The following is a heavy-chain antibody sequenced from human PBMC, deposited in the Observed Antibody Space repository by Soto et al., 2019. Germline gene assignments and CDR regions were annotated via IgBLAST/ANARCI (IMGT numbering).Heavy chain of an antibody. J-gene: IGHJ4*02. CDR2: ISAYNGNT. Sequence: ASVKVSCKASGYTFTSYGISWVRQAPGQGLEWMGWISAYNGNTNYAQKLQGKVTMTTDTSTSTAYMELRSLRSDDTAVYYCARDPAVWWLRSEWENFDYWGQGTLVTVSS. V-gene: IGHV1-18*01. D-gene: IGHD5-12*01. CDR3: ARDPAVWWLRSEWENFDY. CDR1: GYTFTSYG.